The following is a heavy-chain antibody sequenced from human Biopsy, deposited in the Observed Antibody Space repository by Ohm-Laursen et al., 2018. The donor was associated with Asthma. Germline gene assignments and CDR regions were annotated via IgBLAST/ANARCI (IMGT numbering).Heavy chain of an antibody. CDR3: ARGQKSAGDRWFDP. CDR1: GYTFIRFH. D-gene: IGHD6-13*01. V-gene: IGHV1-2*02. J-gene: IGHJ5*02. Sequence: ASVTVSCKASGYTFIRFHIHWMRQAPGQGLEWMGRINPNSGDTNYAQKFQGKVTMTRDTSISTAYREVSRLRSDDTAVYYCARGQKSAGDRWFDPWGQGTLVTVSS. CDR2: INPNSGDT.